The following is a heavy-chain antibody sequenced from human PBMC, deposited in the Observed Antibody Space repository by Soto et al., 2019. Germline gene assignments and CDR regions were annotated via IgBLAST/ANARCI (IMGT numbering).Heavy chain of an antibody. Sequence: EVQLVESGGGLVQPGGSLRLSCAASGFTFSSYSMNWVRQAPGKRLEWVSYISSSSSTIYYADSVKGRFTISRDNAKNSLYLQMNSLRDEDTAVYYCARANYDFWSGYYTGISYGMDVWGQGTTVTVSS. D-gene: IGHD3-3*01. CDR2: ISSSSSTI. CDR3: ARANYDFWSGYYTGISYGMDV. J-gene: IGHJ6*02. V-gene: IGHV3-48*02. CDR1: GFTFSSYS.